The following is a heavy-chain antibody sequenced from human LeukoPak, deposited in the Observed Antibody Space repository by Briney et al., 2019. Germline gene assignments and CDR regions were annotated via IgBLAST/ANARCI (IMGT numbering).Heavy chain of an antibody. CDR3: ARDQYSSSWYQFDP. D-gene: IGHD6-13*01. J-gene: IGHJ5*02. CDR2: ISSSSSYI. CDR1: GFTFSSYS. Sequence: PGGSLRLYCAASGFTFSSYSMNWVRQAPGKGLEWVSSISSSSSYIYYADSVKGRFTISRDNAKNSLYLQMNSLRAEDTAVYYCARDQYSSSWYQFDPWGQGTLVTVSS. V-gene: IGHV3-21*01.